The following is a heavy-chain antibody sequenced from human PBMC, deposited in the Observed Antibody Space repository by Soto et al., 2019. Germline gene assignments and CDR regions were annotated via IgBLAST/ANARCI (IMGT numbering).Heavy chain of an antibody. J-gene: IGHJ6*02. V-gene: IGHV6-1*01. D-gene: IGHD2-2*01. CDR1: GYSVSSNSAA. CDR3: AREDIVVVPAAIYYYGMDV. Sequence: SQTLSLTCAISGYSVSSNSAAWNWIRQSPSRGLEWLGRTYYRSKWYNDYAVSVKSRITINPDTSKNQFSLQLNSVTPEDTAVYYCAREDIVVVPAAIYYYGMDVWGQGTTVTVSS. CDR2: TYYRSKWYN.